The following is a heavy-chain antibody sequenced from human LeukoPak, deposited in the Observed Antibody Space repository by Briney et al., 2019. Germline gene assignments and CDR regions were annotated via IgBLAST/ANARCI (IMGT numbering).Heavy chain of an antibody. V-gene: IGHV3-7*01. CDR1: GFTFDNYW. D-gene: IGHD6-19*01. J-gene: IGHJ3*02. Sequence: RGSLTLSCEASGFTFDNYWMSWVRQAPGKGLEWVANIKQDGSEKYYVDSVKDRFTISRDNAKNSLFLQMNSLGAEDTAVYYCAVYSSGWYNTFDIWGQGTMVTVSS. CDR2: IKQDGSEK. CDR3: AVYSSGWYNTFDI.